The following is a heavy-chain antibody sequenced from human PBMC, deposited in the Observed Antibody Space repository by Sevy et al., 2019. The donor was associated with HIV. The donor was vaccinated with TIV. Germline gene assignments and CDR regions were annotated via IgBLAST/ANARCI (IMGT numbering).Heavy chain of an antibody. J-gene: IGHJ6*02. D-gene: IGHD1-26*01. CDR3: ANAYSGSYSHSYLYALDV. V-gene: IGHV3-23*01. CDR1: GFSFSSYA. Sequence: GGSLRLSCAASGFSFSSYAMSWIRQGPGKGLEWVSGISGSGGTTSYADSVKGRFTISRDNSKNTVYLEMNSLRNEDTAIYFCANAYSGSYSHSYLYALDVWGQGTTVTVSS. CDR2: ISGSGGTT.